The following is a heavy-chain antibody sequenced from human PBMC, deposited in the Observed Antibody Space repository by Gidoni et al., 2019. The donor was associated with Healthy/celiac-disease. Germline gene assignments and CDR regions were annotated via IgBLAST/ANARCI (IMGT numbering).Heavy chain of an antibody. CDR1: GFTFSSYA. V-gene: IGHV3-23*01. CDR3: AKVGGDLGGGY. D-gene: IGHD3-10*01. J-gene: IGHJ4*02. Sequence: EVQLLESGGGLVQHGGSLRLSCAASGFTFSSYALSWVRQAPGKGLEWVSAISGSGGSTYYADSVKGRFTISRDNSKNTLYLQMNSLRAEDTAVYYCAKVGGDLGGGYWGQGTLVTVSS. CDR2: ISGSGGST.